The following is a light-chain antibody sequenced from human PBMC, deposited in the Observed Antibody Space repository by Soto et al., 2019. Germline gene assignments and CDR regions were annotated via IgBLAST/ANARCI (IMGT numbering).Light chain of an antibody. CDR1: SSVVGAYNS. J-gene: IGLJ1*01. CDR2: DVS. Sequence: QSALNQPASVSGSPRQSIAISCTGTSSVVGAYNSVSWYQQHPGRAPKLMIHDVSNRPSGVSNRFSGSKSGNTASLTISGLQAEDEADYYCSSYTSSSTYVFGTGTKVTVL. CDR3: SSYTSSSTYV. V-gene: IGLV2-14*03.